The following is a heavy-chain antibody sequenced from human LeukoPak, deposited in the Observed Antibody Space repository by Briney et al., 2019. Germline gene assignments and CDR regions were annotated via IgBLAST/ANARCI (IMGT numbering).Heavy chain of an antibody. D-gene: IGHD6-13*01. CDR3: ARGNEEYSSSWYLEYYFDY. V-gene: IGHV3-21*01. J-gene: IGHJ4*02. CDR1: GFTFSSYS. CDR2: VSSSSSYI. Sequence: PGGSLRLSCAASGFTFSSYSMNWVRQAPGKGLEWVSSVSSSSSYIYYADSVKGRFTISRDNSKNTLYLQMNNLRAEDTAVYYCARGNEEYSSSWYLEYYFDYWGQGTLVTVSS.